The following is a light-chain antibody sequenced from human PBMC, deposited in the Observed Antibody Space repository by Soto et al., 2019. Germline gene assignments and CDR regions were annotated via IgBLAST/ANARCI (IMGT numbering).Light chain of an antibody. V-gene: IGLV2-14*01. CDR1: SCDIGGFNY. J-gene: IGLJ2*01. Sequence: QSALTQPAAVSGSPGQSITISCTGTSCDIGGFNYVSWYQQHPGKVPKLLIYEVNNRPSGVSDRFSGSKSGNTASLTISGLQAVDEADYYCSSFTNNSPGIFGGGTKLTVL. CDR3: SSFTNNSPGI. CDR2: EVN.